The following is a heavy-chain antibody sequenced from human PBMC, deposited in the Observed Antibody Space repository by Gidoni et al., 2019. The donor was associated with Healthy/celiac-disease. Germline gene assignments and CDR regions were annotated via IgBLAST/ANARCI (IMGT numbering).Heavy chain of an antibody. CDR2: INPSGGST. V-gene: IGHV1-46*03. CDR3: ARAPYYYDSSGYFDY. D-gene: IGHD3-22*01. CDR1: GYTFTSYY. Sequence: QVQLVQSGAEVKKPGASVKVSCKASGYTFTSYYMHWVRQAPGQGLEGMGIINPSGGSTSYAQKFQGRVTMTRDTSTSTVYMELSSLRSEDTAVYYCARAPYYYDSSGYFDYWGQGTLVTVSS. J-gene: IGHJ4*02.